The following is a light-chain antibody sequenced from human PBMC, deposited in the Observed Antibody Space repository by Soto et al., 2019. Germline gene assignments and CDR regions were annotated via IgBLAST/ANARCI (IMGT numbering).Light chain of an antibody. CDR3: SSYANSKNLL. CDR2: EVS. Sequence: QSALTQPPSASGSSGQSVTISCTGTSSDVGGYNSVSWYQQHPDKAPKVIIYEVSKRPSGVPDRFSGSKSGNTASLTVSGLQPEDEADYYCSSYANSKNLLFGGGTKVTVL. CDR1: SSDVGGYNS. J-gene: IGLJ2*01. V-gene: IGLV2-8*01.